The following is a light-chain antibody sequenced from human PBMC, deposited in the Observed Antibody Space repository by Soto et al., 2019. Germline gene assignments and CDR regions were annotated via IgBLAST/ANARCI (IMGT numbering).Light chain of an antibody. J-gene: IGKJ1*01. CDR2: KAS. Sequence: DIQMTQSPSTLSASVGDRVTITCRASQSISSWLAWHQQKPGKAPKLLIYKASTLQSGVPSRFSGSGSGTKFTLAISSLQPDDSATYYCQQYNDNWTFGQGTKVDIK. V-gene: IGKV1-5*03. CDR3: QQYNDNWT. CDR1: QSISSW.